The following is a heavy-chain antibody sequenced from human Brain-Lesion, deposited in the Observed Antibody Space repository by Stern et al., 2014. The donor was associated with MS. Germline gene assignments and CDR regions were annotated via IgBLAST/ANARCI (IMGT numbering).Heavy chain of an antibody. V-gene: IGHV1-45*02. CDR2: ITPFNGNT. CDR3: AQSGNYDWYFDL. D-gene: IGHD1-26*01. J-gene: IGHJ2*01. CDR1: ENTFPYRY. Sequence: QVQLVQSGAEVRKPGSSVNVSCKASENTFPYRYLHWVRQAPGQALEWMGWITPFNGNTLYAQKFQDRVTITADRSLSTAYMELSSLKSEDTAMYFCAQSGNYDWYFDLWGRGTLVTVSS.